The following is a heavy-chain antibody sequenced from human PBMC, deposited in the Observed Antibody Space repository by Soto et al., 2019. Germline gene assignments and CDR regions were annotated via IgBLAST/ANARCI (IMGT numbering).Heavy chain of an antibody. Sequence: QVQLVQSGAEVKKPGSSVKVSCKASGGTFSSYASSWVRQAPGQGLEWMGGLIPIFGTANYAQKFQGRVTLTADESTSTAYMELSSLRSEDTAVYYCASHSYGYFPHYYHGMDVWGQGTTVTVSS. CDR2: LIPIFGTA. CDR3: ASHSYGYFPHYYHGMDV. V-gene: IGHV1-69*12. D-gene: IGHD5-18*01. CDR1: GGTFSSYA. J-gene: IGHJ6*02.